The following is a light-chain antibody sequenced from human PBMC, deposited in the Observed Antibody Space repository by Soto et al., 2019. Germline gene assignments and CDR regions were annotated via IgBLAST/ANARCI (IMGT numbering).Light chain of an antibody. V-gene: IGKV3-20*01. CDR1: QSVSSSY. Sequence: EIVFTQSPGTLSFSPGERATLFCRASQSVSSSYLAWYQQKPGQAPRLLIYGASSRATGIPDRFSGSGSGTEFTLTISSLQPDDFATYFCQQYDTYWTFGQGTKVDIK. CDR3: QQYDTYWT. J-gene: IGKJ1*01. CDR2: GAS.